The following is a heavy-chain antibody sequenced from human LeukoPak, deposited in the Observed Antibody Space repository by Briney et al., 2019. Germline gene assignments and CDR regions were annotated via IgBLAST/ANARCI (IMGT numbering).Heavy chain of an antibody. J-gene: IGHJ4*02. D-gene: IGHD2-2*01. CDR2: ISSSSSYI. CDR1: GFTFSSYS. Sequence: GGSLRLSCAASGFTFSSYSMNWVRQAPGKGLEWVSSISSSSSYIYYADSVKGRFTISRDNAKNSLYLQMNSLRAEDTAVYYCARDGSYCSSTSCYLNYWGQGTLVTVSS. V-gene: IGHV3-21*01. CDR3: ARDGSYCSSTSCYLNY.